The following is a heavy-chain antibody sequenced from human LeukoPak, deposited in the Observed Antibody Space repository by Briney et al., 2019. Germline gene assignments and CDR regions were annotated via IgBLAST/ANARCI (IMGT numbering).Heavy chain of an antibody. Sequence: GGSLRLSGAASGFTFSSYAMSWVRQAPGKGLEWVSAISGSGGSTYYADSVKGRFTISRDNSKNTLYLQMNSLRAEDTAVYYCAKDQLSPLMVYAISFDYWGQGTLVTVSS. J-gene: IGHJ4*02. V-gene: IGHV3-23*01. D-gene: IGHD2-8*01. CDR3: AKDQLSPLMVYAISFDY. CDR1: GFTFSSYA. CDR2: ISGSGGST.